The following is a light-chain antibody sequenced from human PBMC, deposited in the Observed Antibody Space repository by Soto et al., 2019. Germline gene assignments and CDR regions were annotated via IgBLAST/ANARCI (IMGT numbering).Light chain of an antibody. V-gene: IGKV1-5*01. CDR1: QSISSY. J-gene: IGKJ2*01. CDR3: QQYESYFT. Sequence: DIQMTQSPSTLSASVGDRVTITCRASQSISSYLAWYQQKPGKAPKLLIFDASRLESGVPSRFSGSGSGTEFTLAISSLQPGDFATYYCQQYESYFTFGQGTKLEIK. CDR2: DAS.